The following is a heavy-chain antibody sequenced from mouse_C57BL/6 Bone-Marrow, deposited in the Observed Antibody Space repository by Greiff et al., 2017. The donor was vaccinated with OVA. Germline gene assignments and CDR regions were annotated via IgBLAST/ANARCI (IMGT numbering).Heavy chain of an antibody. CDR2: IDPSDSYT. CDR1: GYTFTSYW. Sequence: VQLQQPGAELVMPGASVKLSCKASGYTFTSYWMHWVKQRPGQGLEWIGEIDPSDSYTNYNQKFKGKSTLTVDKSSSTAYMQLSSLTSEDSAVYYCARKDGSSYVGFAYWGQGTLVTVSA. CDR3: ARKDGSSYVGFAY. J-gene: IGHJ3*01. D-gene: IGHD1-1*01. V-gene: IGHV1-69*01.